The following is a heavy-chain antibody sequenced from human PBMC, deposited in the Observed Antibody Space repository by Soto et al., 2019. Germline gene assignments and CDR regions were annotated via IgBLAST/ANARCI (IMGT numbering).Heavy chain of an antibody. D-gene: IGHD3-10*01. CDR2: ISLKKGIT. V-gene: IGHV1-18*01. J-gene: IGHJ4*02. Sequence: QVQLVQSGSEVKKPGTSVKVSCKTSGYTFPSYGISWVRHAPGQGLEWMGWISLKKGITNYAEKFQGRVTMTTDTSTSTDQMELRSLRFDDTAVYYCARVWVRAEVDYWGQGTLVTVAS. CDR1: GYTFPSYG. CDR3: ARVWVRAEVDY.